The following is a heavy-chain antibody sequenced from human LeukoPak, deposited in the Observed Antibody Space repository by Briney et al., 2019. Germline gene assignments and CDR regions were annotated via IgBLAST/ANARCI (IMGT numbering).Heavy chain of an antibody. CDR1: GYTFTSYG. J-gene: IGHJ4*02. CDR2: ISAYNGNT. V-gene: IGHV1-18*01. D-gene: IGHD3-9*01. CDR3: ARDHGRVLRYCDWFGPQGGYFDY. Sequence: ASVKLSCKASGYTFTSYGISWVRQAPGQGLEWMGWISAYNGNTNYAQKLQGRVTMTTDTSTSTAYMELRSLRSDDTAVYYCARDHGRVLRYCDWFGPQGGYFDYWGQGTLVTVSS.